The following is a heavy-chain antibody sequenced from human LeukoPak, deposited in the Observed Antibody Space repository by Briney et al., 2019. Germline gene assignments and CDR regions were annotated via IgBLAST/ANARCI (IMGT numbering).Heavy chain of an antibody. CDR2: IYSGGST. CDR3: AVSGTMVRGVIPPVDY. D-gene: IGHD3-10*01. V-gene: IGHV3-66*01. J-gene: IGHJ4*02. Sequence: GGSLTLSCAASGFTVSSNYMSWVRQAPGKGLEWVSVIYSGGSTYYADSVKGRFTISRDNSKNTLYLQMNSLRAEDTAVYYCAVSGTMVRGVIPPVDYWGQGTLVTVSS. CDR1: GFTVSSNY.